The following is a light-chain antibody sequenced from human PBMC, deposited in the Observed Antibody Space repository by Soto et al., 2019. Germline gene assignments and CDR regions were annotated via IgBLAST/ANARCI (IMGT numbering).Light chain of an antibody. CDR1: DSDVGGYNY. CDR2: DVS. J-gene: IGLJ1*01. CDR3: SSFSRSSTL. V-gene: IGLV2-14*01. Sequence: QSVLTQPASVSGSPGQSITISCTGTDSDVGGYNYVSWYQQHPGKAPKLMISDVSNRPSGVSNRFSGSKSGNTASLTISGLQAEDEADYYCSSFSRSSTLFGTGTKVTVL.